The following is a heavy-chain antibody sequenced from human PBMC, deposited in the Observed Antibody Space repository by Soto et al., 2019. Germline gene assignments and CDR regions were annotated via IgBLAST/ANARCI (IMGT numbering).Heavy chain of an antibody. D-gene: IGHD2-2*01. J-gene: IGHJ6*02. CDR2: IIPILGIA. CDR1: GGTFSSYT. CDR3: ARSFEEYQLLGRDYYYYGMDV. Sequence: QVQLVQSGAEVKKPGSSVKVSCKASGGTFSSYTISWVRQAPGQGLEWMGRIIPILGIANYAQKFQGRVTITADKSTSTAYMELSSLRSEDTAVYYCARSFEEYQLLGRDYYYYGMDVWGQGTTVTVSS. V-gene: IGHV1-69*02.